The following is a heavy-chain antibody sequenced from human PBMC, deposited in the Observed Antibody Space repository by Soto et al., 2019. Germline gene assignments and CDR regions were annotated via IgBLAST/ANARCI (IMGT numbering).Heavy chain of an antibody. D-gene: IGHD4-17*01. Sequence: QVQLVQSGAEVKKPGSSVKVSCKASGGTFSSYAISWVRQAPGQGLEWMGGIIPIFGTANYAQQFQGRVTITADESTSAAYMELSSLRSADTAVYYCANDYGGNFAFDIWGQGTMVTVSS. J-gene: IGHJ3*02. CDR1: GGTFSSYA. CDR2: IIPIFGTA. CDR3: ANDYGGNFAFDI. V-gene: IGHV1-69*12.